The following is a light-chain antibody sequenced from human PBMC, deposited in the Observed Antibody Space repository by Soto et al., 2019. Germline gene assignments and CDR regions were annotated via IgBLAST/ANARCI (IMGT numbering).Light chain of an antibody. V-gene: IGLV2-23*01. CDR2: KGS. J-gene: IGLJ3*02. CDR3: CSYAGSSTSWV. Sequence: QSALTQPASVSGSPGQSITISCTGTSSDVGSYNLVSWYQQHPGKAPKLMIYKGSKRPSGVSNRFSGSKSGNTASLTISGLQAEDEADYYCCSYAGSSTSWVFGGGTKVTVL. CDR1: SSDVGSYNL.